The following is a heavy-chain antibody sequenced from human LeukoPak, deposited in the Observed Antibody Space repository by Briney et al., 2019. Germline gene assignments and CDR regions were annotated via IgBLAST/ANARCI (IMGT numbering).Heavy chain of an antibody. Sequence: GSLRLSCAASGFTFSSYAMHWVRQAPGKGLEWVANIKQDGSDKCYVDSVRGRFTISRDNAKRSLYLQMNSLRAEDTAVYYCARDGCFWSGYHAFDLWGQGTMVTVSS. J-gene: IGHJ3*01. D-gene: IGHD3-3*01. V-gene: IGHV3-7*01. CDR2: IKQDGSDK. CDR1: GFTFSSYA. CDR3: ARDGCFWSGYHAFDL.